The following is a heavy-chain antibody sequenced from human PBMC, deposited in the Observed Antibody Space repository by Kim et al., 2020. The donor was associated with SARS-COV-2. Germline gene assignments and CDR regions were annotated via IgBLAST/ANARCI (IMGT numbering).Heavy chain of an antibody. J-gene: IGHJ6*02. CDR1: GFTFSSYA. CDR2: ISYDGSNK. Sequence: GGSLRLSCAASGFTFSSYAMHWVRQAPGKGLEWVAVISYDGSNKYYADSVKGRFTISRDNSKNTLYLQMNSLRAEDTAVYYCLGVFGVVIEGAMDVWGQGTTVTVSS. CDR3: LGVFGVVIEGAMDV. V-gene: IGHV3-30-3*01. D-gene: IGHD3-3*01.